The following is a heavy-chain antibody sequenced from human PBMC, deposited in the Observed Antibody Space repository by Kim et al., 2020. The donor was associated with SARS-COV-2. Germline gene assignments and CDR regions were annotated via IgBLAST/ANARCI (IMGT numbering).Heavy chain of an antibody. J-gene: IGHJ3*02. CDR3: AKDCQYSGSYSDAFDI. CDR1: GFTFSSYA. D-gene: IGHD1-26*01. Sequence: GGSLRLSCAASGFTFSSYAMSWVRQAPGKGLEWVSAISGSGGSTYYADSVKGRFTISRDNSKNTLYLQMNSLRAEDTAVYYCAKDCQYSGSYSDAFDIWGQGTTVTVSS. V-gene: IGHV3-23*01. CDR2: ISGSGGST.